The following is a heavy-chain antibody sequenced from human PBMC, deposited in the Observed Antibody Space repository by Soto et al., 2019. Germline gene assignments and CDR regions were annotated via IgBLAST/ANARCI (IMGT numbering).Heavy chain of an antibody. D-gene: IGHD3-22*01. CDR2: IYYSGST. CDR1: GGSISSYY. J-gene: IGHJ4*02. CDR3: ARRGSGYYWSFDY. V-gene: IGHV4-59*08. Sequence: SETLSLTCTVSGGSISSYYWSWIRQPPGKGLEWIGYIYYSGSTNYNPSLKSRVTISVDTSKNQFSLKLSSVTAADTAVYYCARRGSGYYWSFDYWGQGTLVT.